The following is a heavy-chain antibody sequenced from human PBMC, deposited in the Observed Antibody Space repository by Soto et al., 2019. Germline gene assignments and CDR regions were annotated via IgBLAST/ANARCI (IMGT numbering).Heavy chain of an antibody. CDR3: ARPGLGYGDYGVYDACGI. CDR2: INYSGNT. CDR1: GDSITSSSHY. J-gene: IGHJ3*02. Sequence: QVQLQESGPGLVTPSEPLSLTCTVSGDSITSSSHYWGWIRQPPGKGLEWIGSINYSGNTYYNPSLKRRVTISVDTSQNLISLKLRSLAAADTALYYCARPGLGYGDYGVYDACGIWGLGTMVTVSS. D-gene: IGHD4-17*01. V-gene: IGHV4-39*01.